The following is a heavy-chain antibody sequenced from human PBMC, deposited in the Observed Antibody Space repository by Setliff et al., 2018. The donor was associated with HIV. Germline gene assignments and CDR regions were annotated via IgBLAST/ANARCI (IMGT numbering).Heavy chain of an antibody. CDR2: IYPGDSET. Sequence: PGESLKISCKASGYRFTNYWIGWVRQMPGKGLEWVAIIYPGDSETRYSPSFQGHVTISADKSITTAYLQWNGVRASDTAMYYCAMFFSGSPFDFWGPGTLVTVPS. CDR3: AMFFSGSPFDF. D-gene: IGHD1-26*01. J-gene: IGHJ4*02. CDR1: GYRFTNYW. V-gene: IGHV5-51*01.